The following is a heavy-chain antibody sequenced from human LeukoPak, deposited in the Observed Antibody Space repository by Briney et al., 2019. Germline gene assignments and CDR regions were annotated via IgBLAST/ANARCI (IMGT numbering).Heavy chain of an antibody. D-gene: IGHD2-21*01. V-gene: IGHV3-9*01. CDR3: AGDVWRRVFYYGMDV. J-gene: IGHJ6*02. CDR2: ICWYSGYI. Sequence: GGSLRLSCAASGFTFDDYAIHWVRQAPGKGLEWVSSICWYSGYIGYADSVKGRFSISRDNAKSTLYLQMNSLRTDDTALYFCAGDVWRRVFYYGMDVWGQGTTVAVSS. CDR1: GFTFDDYA.